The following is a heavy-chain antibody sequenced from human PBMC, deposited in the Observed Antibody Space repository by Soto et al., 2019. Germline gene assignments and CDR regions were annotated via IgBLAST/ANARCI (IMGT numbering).Heavy chain of an antibody. CDR2: KWYDGSNK. J-gene: IGHJ3*02. CDR3: ARGGGSYGNYVPVYI. D-gene: IGHD4-17*01. Sequence: QVQLVESGGGVVQPGRSLRLSCAASGFTFSSYGMHWVRQAPGKGLEWVAVKWYDGSNKYYADSVKGRFTISRDNSKNTLYLRMNRVRAADTAVYCCARGGGSYGNYVPVYIWGQGTMVTVSS. V-gene: IGHV3-33*01. CDR1: GFTFSSYG.